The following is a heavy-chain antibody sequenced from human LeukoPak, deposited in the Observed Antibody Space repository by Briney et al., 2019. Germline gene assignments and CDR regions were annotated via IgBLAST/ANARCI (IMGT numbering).Heavy chain of an antibody. D-gene: IGHD3-22*01. V-gene: IGHV3-21*01. CDR1: GLTFSDYN. Sequence: GGSLRLSCAASGLTFSDYNMNWVRQAVGKGLEWVSSLSNGRSYIYYAESVKGRFTISRDNAKNSLYLQMNSLRAEDTAVYYCARVRRGDSSGYNDYWGQGTLVTVSS. J-gene: IGHJ4*02. CDR2: LSNGRSYI. CDR3: ARVRRGDSSGYNDY.